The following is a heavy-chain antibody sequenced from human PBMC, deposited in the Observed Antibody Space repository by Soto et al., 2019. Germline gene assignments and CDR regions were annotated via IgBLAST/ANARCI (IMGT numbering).Heavy chain of an antibody. V-gene: IGHV4-34*01. Sequence: QVQLQQWGAGLLKPSETLSLTCAVYGGSFSGYYWSWIRQPPGKGLEWIGEINHSGGTNYNPSLKSRVTIAVNRSKSKLPLSVSSVSAAYQSVYYCGRGHLLPNRAGWIGWGQGTTVTGSS. CDR1: GGSFSGYY. D-gene: IGHD6-19*01. J-gene: IGHJ6*02. CDR2: INHSGGT. CDR3: GRGHLLPNRAGWIG.